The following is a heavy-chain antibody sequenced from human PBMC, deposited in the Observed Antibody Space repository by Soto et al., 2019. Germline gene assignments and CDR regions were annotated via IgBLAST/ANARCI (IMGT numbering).Heavy chain of an antibody. D-gene: IGHD6-19*01. CDR2: IYYTGST. J-gene: IGHJ4*02. CDR1: GTSKNIYY. Sequence: YERLCRTCTPYGTSKNIYYSGWIRQHPGKGLEWIGYIYYTGSTNYNPSLKSRVTMSVDASKNQFFLTLNSVTAADTAVYYCARGFAIGWYTYYFDYWGQGPLVTVS. CDR3: ARGFAIGWYTYYFDY. V-gene: IGHV4-59*08.